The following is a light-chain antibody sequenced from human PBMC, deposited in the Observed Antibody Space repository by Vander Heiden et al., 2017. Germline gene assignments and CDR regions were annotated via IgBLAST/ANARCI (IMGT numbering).Light chain of an antibody. CDR3: HQRYNWPRT. CDR2: DAS. Sequence: EIVLTQPPTTLSLSPGERATLSCRASHYVSNLLAWYQQKPGQPPRLLIYDASNRATGIPARFSGSESGTDFTLTINSLEPEDSAVYYCHQRYNWPRTFGQGTKVEIK. J-gene: IGKJ1*01. CDR1: HYVSNL. V-gene: IGKV3-11*01.